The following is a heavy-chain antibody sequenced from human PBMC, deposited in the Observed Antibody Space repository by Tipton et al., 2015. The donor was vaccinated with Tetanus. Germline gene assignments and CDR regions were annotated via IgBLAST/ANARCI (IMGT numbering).Heavy chain of an antibody. CDR2: ITVYNGHT. CDR1: GYTFTNHA. V-gene: IGHV1-18*01. CDR3: ARRPKYYHDSSGSWFDA. Sequence: QSGPEVKKPGASVKVSCKASGYTFTNHAISWVRQAPGQGLEWVGWITVYNGHTDYAQNLQGRVTLTIESSTNTAYMELRSLRSDDTAVYYCARRPKYYHDSSGSWFDAWGQGTQVAVSS. D-gene: IGHD3-22*01. J-gene: IGHJ5*02.